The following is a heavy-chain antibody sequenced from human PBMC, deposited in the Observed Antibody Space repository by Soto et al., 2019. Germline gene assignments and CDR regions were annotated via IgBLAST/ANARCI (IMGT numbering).Heavy chain of an antibody. Sequence: EVQLLESGGGLIQPGGSLRLSCEASGFTFSNYGMTWVRLAPGKGLEWVSTISGSGGRTFYADPVKGRFTISRDNSKNTLYLPMKSLRAEDTAVYYCAKEMIASTLADFFDYWGQGTLVTVSS. V-gene: IGHV3-23*01. D-gene: IGHD2-21*01. CDR3: AKEMIASTLADFFDY. J-gene: IGHJ4*02. CDR1: GFTFSNYG. CDR2: ISGSGGRT.